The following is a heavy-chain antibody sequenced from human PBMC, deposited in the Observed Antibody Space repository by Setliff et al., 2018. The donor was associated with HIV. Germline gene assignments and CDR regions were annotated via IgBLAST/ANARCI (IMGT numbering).Heavy chain of an antibody. D-gene: IGHD6-13*01. CDR2: MFRTGTS. V-gene: IGHV4-38-2*01. CDR3: AKNLYSSRWSPLDY. CDR1: GYSIRSGYY. J-gene: IGHJ4*02. Sequence: SETLSLTCAVSGYSIRSGYYWGWIRQSPGKGLEWIGTMFRTGTSYYNPSLTSRVTISQDTSKNTLYLQMNSLRTEDTAVYFCAKNLYSSRWSPLDYWGQGTLVTVSS.